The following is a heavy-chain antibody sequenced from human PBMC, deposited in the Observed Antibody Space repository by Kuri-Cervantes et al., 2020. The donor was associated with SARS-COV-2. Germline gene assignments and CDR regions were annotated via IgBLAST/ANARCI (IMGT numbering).Heavy chain of an antibody. CDR1: GGSFSSYY. CDR2: INHSGST. CDR3: ARGFEDCSSTSCYPGGFDP. V-gene: IGHV4-34*01. D-gene: IGHD2-2*01. J-gene: IGHJ5*02. Sequence: SETLSLTCAVYGGSFSSYYWSWIRQPPGKGLEWVGEINHSGSTNYNPYLKSRVTISVDTSKNQFSLKLSSVTAADTAAYYCARGFEDCSSTSCYPGGFDPWGQGTLVTVSS.